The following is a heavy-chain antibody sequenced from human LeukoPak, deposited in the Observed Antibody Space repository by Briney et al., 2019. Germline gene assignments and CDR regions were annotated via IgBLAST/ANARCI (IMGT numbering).Heavy chain of an antibody. D-gene: IGHD5-24*01. Sequence: SETLSLTCGVYGGSFSGYYWSWIRQPPGKGLEWIGEINHTGSTNYNPSLKSRVTISVDTSRNQFSLKLSSVTAADTAVYYCARVAGLGRGRWLQLPLGYWGQGTLVTVSS. J-gene: IGHJ4*02. CDR1: GGSFSGYY. V-gene: IGHV4-34*01. CDR3: ARVAGLGRGRWLQLPLGY. CDR2: INHTGST.